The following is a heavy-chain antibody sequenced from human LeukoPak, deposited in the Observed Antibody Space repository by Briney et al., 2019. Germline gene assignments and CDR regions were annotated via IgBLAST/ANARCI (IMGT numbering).Heavy chain of an antibody. CDR3: AREAPICSGGTCYDY. D-gene: IGHD2-15*01. Sequence: PSETLSLTCTDSGGSISSYYWSWIRQPPGKGLEWIGYIHYSGSTNYNPSLKSRVIISVDTSKNQFSLKLSSVTAADTAVYYCAREAPICSGGTCYDYWGQGTLVTVSS. CDR1: GGSISSYY. CDR2: IHYSGST. V-gene: IGHV4-59*01. J-gene: IGHJ4*02.